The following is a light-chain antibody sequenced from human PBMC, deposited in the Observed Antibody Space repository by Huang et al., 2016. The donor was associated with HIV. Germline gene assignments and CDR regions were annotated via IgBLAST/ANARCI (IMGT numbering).Light chain of an antibody. CDR1: QTVSSTS. V-gene: IGKV3D-7*01. CDR3: HQYYYVPPT. CDR2: GTS. Sequence: ETVMTQSHATLSLSPGERDTLSCRASQTVSSTSLSWYQQKPGQAPRLLIHGTSTTATDIPARFSGSGSGTDFTLTISSLQPEDFAVYYCHQYYYVPPTFGGGTRVEIK. J-gene: IGKJ4*01.